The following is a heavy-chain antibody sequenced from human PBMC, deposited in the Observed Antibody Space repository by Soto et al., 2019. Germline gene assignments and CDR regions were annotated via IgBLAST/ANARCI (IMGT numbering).Heavy chain of an antibody. J-gene: IGHJ4*02. CDR2: INEDGSEE. Sequence: EVQMVESGGGVVHPGGSLRLSCAASGFSISDYWMSWVRQAPGKGLEWVGNINEDGSEENYVDSVKGRFTISRDNARNSLYLQMNSLRVEDTAVYYCCHTWVGGQGTLVTVSS. V-gene: IGHV3-7*01. D-gene: IGHD1-26*01. CDR3: CHTWV. CDR1: GFSISDYW.